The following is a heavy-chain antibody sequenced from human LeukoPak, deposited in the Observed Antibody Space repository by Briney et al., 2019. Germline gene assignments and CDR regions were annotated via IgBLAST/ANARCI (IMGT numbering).Heavy chain of an antibody. V-gene: IGHV4-38-2*02. CDR3: ARVWYYDFWSGGKYNWFDP. CDR2: IYHSGST. D-gene: IGHD3-3*01. Sequence: SETLSLTCTVSGYSISSGYYWGWIRQPPGKGLEWIGSIYHSGSTYYNPSLKSRVTISVDTSKNQFSLKLSSVTAADTAVYYCARVWYYDFWSGGKYNWFDPWGQGTLVTVSS. J-gene: IGHJ5*02. CDR1: GYSISSGYY.